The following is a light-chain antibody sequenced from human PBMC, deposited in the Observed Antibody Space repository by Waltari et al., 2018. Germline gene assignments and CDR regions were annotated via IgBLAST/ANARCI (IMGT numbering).Light chain of an antibody. Sequence: QSVLTQPPSVSGAPGQTVTISCTGSSSNIGAYDVHWYRQIKGSAPTRLIFGNGARPSGVPDRFSGYKSGPSASLVITGLHPDDEADYFCQSYDMTLNGGLIFGGGTKLTV. CDR3: QSYDMTLNGGLI. CDR2: GNG. J-gene: IGLJ2*01. V-gene: IGLV1-40*01. CDR1: SSNIGAYD.